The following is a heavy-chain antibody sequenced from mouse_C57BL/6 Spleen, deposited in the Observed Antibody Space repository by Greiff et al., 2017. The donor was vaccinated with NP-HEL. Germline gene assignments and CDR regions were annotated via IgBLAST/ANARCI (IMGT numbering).Heavy chain of an antibody. D-gene: IGHD1-1*01. V-gene: IGHV3-6*01. CDR1: GYSITSGYY. CDR2: ISYDGSN. CDR3: AREWDGSSPFAY. J-gene: IGHJ3*01. Sequence: ESGPGLVKPSQSLSLTCSVTGYSITSGYYWNWIRQFPGNKLEWMGYISYDGSNNYNPSLKNRIPITRDTSKNQFFLKLNSVTTEDTATYYCAREWDGSSPFAYWGQGTLVTVSA.